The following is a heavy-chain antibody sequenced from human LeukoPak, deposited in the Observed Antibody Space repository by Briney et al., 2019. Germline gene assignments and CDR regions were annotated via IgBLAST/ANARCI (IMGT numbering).Heavy chain of an antibody. D-gene: IGHD2-15*01. CDR3: ARVRYCSGGSCYSYRPPFDP. J-gene: IGHJ5*02. CDR1: GYTFTGYY. CDR2: INPNSGGT. Sequence: GASVKVSCKASGYTFTGYYMHWVLQAPGQGLEWMGRINPNSGGTNYAQKFQGRFTMTRDTSISTAYMELSRLRSDDTAVYYCARVRYCSGGSCYSYRPPFDPWGQGTLVTVSS. V-gene: IGHV1-2*06.